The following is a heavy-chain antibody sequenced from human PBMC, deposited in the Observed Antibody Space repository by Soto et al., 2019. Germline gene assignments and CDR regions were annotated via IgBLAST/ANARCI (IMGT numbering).Heavy chain of an antibody. J-gene: IGHJ4*02. CDR2: IYYSGST. CDR3: ARGYYDSSGYYSYYFDY. V-gene: IGHV4-31*03. D-gene: IGHD3-22*01. Sequence: SETLSLTCTVSGGSISSGGYYWSWIRQHPGKGLEWIGYIYYSGSTYYNPSLKSRVTISVDTSKNQFSLKLSSVTAADTAVYYCARGYYDSSGYYSYYFDYWDQGTLVTVSS. CDR1: GGSISSGGYY.